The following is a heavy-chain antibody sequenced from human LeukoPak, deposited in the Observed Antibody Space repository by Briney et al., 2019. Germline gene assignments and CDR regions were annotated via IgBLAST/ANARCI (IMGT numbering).Heavy chain of an antibody. D-gene: IGHD6-13*01. CDR3: ARDRIAGPSDY. J-gene: IGHJ4*02. CDR1: GFTFSSYS. V-gene: IGHV3-21*01. CDR2: TSSSSSYI. Sequence: GGSLRLSCAASGFTFSSYSMNWVRQAPGKGLEWVSSTSSSSSYIYYADSVKGRFTISRDNAKNSLYLQMNSLRAEDTAVYYCARDRIAGPSDYWGQGTLVTVSS.